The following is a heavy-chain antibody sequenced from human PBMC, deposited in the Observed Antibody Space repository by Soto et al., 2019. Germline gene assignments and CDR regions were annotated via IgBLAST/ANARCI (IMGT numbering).Heavy chain of an antibody. J-gene: IGHJ6*02. CDR3: ARGGKDCSNSGCGYIYDGMDV. D-gene: IGHD1-26*01. CDR1: GYTFSHYG. V-gene: IGHV1-18*01. CDR2: ISAYNGNR. Sequence: ASVKVSCKASGYTFSHYGIGWVRQAPGQGLEWMGWISAYNGNRHFAEGLRGRITMTTNTTTSTADMELRSLSSDDTAVYYCARGGKDCSNSGCGYIYDGMDVWGQGTTVTVSS.